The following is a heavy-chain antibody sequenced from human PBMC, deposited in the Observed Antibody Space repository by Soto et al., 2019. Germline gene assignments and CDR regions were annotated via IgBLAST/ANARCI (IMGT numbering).Heavy chain of an antibody. J-gene: IGHJ2*01. CDR1: GLTVTSHA. V-gene: IGHV3-23*01. Sequence: EVQLLESGGGLVQRGGSLRLSCEASGLTVTSHAMSWVRQAPGKGLEWVSGISGSGSNTYYADSVKGRFTISKDNSRNTLFLQMNSLRAEDTDVYYCARDVESIYWYFYLWGRGTLVTVSS. CDR3: ARDVESIYWYFYL. D-gene: IGHD1-1*01. CDR2: ISGSGSNT.